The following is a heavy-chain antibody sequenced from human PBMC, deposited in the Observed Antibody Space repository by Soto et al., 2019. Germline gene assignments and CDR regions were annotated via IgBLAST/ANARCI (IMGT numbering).Heavy chain of an antibody. Sequence: GESLKISCKGSGYSFSTNWIGWVRQMPGKGLEWMGIIYPGDSDTRYSPSFRGQVTISADKSISTAYLQWSSLKASDTAMYYCARLRQGSSWETFDYWGQGTLVPVSS. CDR2: IYPGDSDT. CDR1: GYSFSTNW. J-gene: IGHJ4*02. V-gene: IGHV5-51*01. CDR3: ARLRQGSSWETFDY. D-gene: IGHD6-13*01.